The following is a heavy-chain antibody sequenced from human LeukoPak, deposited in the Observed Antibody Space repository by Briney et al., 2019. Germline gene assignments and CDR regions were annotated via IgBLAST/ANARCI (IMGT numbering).Heavy chain of an antibody. CDR1: GFTFSSYA. D-gene: IGHD2-2*01. CDR2: ISYDGSNK. J-gene: IGHJ6*02. CDR3: AGGSSTSLTSYGMDV. Sequence: QAGGSLRLSCAASGFTFSSYAMHWVRQAPGKGLEWVAVISYDGSNKYYADSVKGRFTISRDNSKNTLYLQMNSRRADGTAVYYCAGGSSTSLTSYGMDVWGQGTTVTVSS. V-gene: IGHV3-30-3*01.